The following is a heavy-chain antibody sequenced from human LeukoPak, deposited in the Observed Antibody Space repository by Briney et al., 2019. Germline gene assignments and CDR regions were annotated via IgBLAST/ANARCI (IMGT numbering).Heavy chain of an antibody. CDR2: IKQDGSEK. V-gene: IGHV3-7*01. J-gene: IGHJ3*02. Sequence: PGGSLRLSCAASGFTFSSYWMSWVRQAPGKGLEWVANIKQDGSEKYYVDSVKGRFPISRDNAKNSLYLQMNSLRAEDTAVYYCARDRGYDYVWGSYRYTGAFDIWGQGTMVTVSS. D-gene: IGHD3-16*02. CDR1: GFTFSSYW. CDR3: ARDRGYDYVWGSYRYTGAFDI.